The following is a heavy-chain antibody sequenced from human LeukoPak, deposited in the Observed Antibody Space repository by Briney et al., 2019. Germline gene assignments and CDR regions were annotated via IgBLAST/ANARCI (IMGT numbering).Heavy chain of an antibody. D-gene: IGHD2-2*01. V-gene: IGHV3-48*03. CDR2: ISSSGSTI. CDR3: ARNDIVVVPAALLSYYYYGMDV. Sequence: GGSLRLSCAASGFTFSSYEMNWVRQAPGKGLEWISYISSSGSTIYYADSVKGRFTISRDNAKNSLYLQMNSLRAEDTAVYYCARNDIVVVPAALLSYYYYGMDVWGQGTTVTVSS. CDR1: GFTFSSYE. J-gene: IGHJ6*02.